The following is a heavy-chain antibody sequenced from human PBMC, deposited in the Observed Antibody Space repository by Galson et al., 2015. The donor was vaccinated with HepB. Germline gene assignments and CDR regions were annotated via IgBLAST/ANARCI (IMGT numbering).Heavy chain of an antibody. J-gene: IGHJ4*02. Sequence: SLRLSCAASGFVFSSSGMHWVRQAPGKGLEWVAVIWYDGSNKYYVDSVKGRLTVSRDNSKNTLYLQMNSLRAEDTAVYYCARDKNWGWGPGDSWGQGTLVTVSS. CDR1: GFVFSSSG. V-gene: IGHV3-30*12. CDR3: ARDKNWGWGPGDS. CDR2: IWYDGSNK. D-gene: IGHD3-16*01.